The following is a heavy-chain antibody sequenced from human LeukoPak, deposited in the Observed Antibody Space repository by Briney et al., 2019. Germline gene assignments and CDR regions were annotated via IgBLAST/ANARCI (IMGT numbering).Heavy chain of an antibody. V-gene: IGHV3-7*01. J-gene: IGHJ4*02. D-gene: IGHD1-26*01. CDR1: GFTFSNYW. Sequence: GGSLRLSCAASGFTFSNYWMGWVRQAPGKGLGWVANIKQDGSEKYYVDSVKGRFTIPRDNAKNSLYLQMNSLRAEDTAVYYCASEVGAPFGYWGQGTLVTVSS. CDR2: IKQDGSEK. CDR3: ASEVGAPFGY.